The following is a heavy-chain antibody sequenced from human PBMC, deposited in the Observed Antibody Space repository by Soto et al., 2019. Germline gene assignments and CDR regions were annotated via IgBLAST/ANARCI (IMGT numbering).Heavy chain of an antibody. D-gene: IGHD3-22*01. V-gene: IGHV4-34*01. CDR1: GGSFSGHS. CDR3: STRAYDTNGYYRFDP. CDR2: INHSGRV. J-gene: IGHJ5*01. Sequence: SETLSLTCAVYGGSFSGHSWTWIRQSPGKGLEWIGDINHSGRVNYGPSLKSRVTISLDTSKNQFSLALSAVTAADTTMYYCSTRAYDTNGYYRFDPWGQGTLVTVSS.